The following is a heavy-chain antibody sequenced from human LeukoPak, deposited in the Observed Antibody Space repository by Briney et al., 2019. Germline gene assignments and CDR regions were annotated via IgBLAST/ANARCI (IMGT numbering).Heavy chain of an antibody. V-gene: IGHV4-31*03. CDR3: AGDGARGYDFWSGYYSGKELIWFDP. CDR2: IYYSGST. D-gene: IGHD3-3*01. J-gene: IGHJ5*02. Sequence: SETLSLTCTVSGGSISSGGYYWSWIRQHPGKGLEWIGYIYYSGSTYYNPSLKSRVTISVDTSKNQFSLKLRSVTAADTAVYYCAGDGARGYDFWSGYYSGKELIWFDPWGQGTLVTVSS. CDR1: GGSISSGGYY.